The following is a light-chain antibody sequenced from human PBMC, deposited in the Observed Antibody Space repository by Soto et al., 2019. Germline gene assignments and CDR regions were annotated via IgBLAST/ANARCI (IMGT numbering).Light chain of an antibody. V-gene: IGKV3-20*01. CDR2: GAS. Sequence: ELVLTQSPGTLSLSPGERATLSCRASQSVSNNYLAWYQQRPGQAPRLLVYGASNIATGLPDRFSGNGSGTDFTLTISRLGPEYFAVYYCQQYGSSGTFGQGTKVDIK. J-gene: IGKJ1*01. CDR3: QQYGSSGT. CDR1: QSVSNNY.